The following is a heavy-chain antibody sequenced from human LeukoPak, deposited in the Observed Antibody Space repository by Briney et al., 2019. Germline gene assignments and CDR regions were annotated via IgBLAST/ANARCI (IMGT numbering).Heavy chain of an antibody. CDR2: VYADGAT. J-gene: IGHJ4*02. CDR1: GFIVNTDY. D-gene: IGHD4-17*01. CDR3: ARGGGYYGIDY. Sequence: GGSLRLSCAASGFIVNTDYMNWVRQAPGKGLEWVSVVYADGATYYADSVKGRFTVSRDNSKNTLYLQMNGLRAEDTAVYFCARGGGYYGIDYWGQGTLVTVSS. V-gene: IGHV3-53*01.